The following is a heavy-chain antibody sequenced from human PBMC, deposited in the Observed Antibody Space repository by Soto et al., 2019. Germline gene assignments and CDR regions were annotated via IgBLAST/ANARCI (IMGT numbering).Heavy chain of an antibody. Sequence: SETLSLTCAVSGGSISSSNWWSWVRQPPGKGLEWIGEIYHSGSTNYNPSLKSRVTISVDKSKNQFSLKLSSVTAADTAVYYCARRVSDYDILTGPPPRGYYGMDVWGQGTTVTVS. CDR1: GGSISSSNW. D-gene: IGHD3-9*01. J-gene: IGHJ6*02. CDR3: ARRVSDYDILTGPPPRGYYGMDV. V-gene: IGHV4-4*02. CDR2: IYHSGST.